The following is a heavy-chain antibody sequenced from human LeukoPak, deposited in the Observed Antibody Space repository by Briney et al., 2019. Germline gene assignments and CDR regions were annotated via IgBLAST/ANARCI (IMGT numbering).Heavy chain of an antibody. D-gene: IGHD2-2*01. CDR3: ASHVPPYPY. CDR1: RGTFISYA. CDR2: IIQFFGSS. Sequence: ASVTVSRKACRGTFISYAISWVRQAPAQGLEGMGGIIQFFGSSNYLQKLQGRVTSHQDRSTSTAYRELSSLRSEDTAVYYCASHVPPYPYWGQGTLVTVSS. V-gene: IGHV1-69*06. J-gene: IGHJ4*02.